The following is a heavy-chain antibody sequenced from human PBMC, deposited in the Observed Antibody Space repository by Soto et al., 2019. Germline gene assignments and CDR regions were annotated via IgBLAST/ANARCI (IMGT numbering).Heavy chain of an antibody. J-gene: IGHJ6*03. D-gene: IGHD3-3*01. CDR2: SSTYNGNT. V-gene: IGHV1-18*01. CDR1: GYTLSNYC. Sequence: ASVKVSCKASGYTLSNYCISWVRQAPGQGLEWMGWSSTYNGNTKYAKKFQGRVTMTTDTSTSTAYMELRSLRSDDTAVYYCVRDHHDFSSDYHYYHMDVWGKGTTVTVS. CDR3: VRDHHDFSSDYHYYHMDV.